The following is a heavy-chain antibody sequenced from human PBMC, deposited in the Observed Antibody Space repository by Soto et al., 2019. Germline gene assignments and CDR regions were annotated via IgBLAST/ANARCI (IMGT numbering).Heavy chain of an antibody. Sequence: SVKVSCKASGGTVSSYAMSWVRQAPGQGLEWMGGIIPIFGTANYAQKFQGRVTITADKSTSTAYMELSSLRSEDTAVYYCASPYYYDSSGYYFRGGSYFDYWGQGTLVTVSS. D-gene: IGHD3-22*01. J-gene: IGHJ4*02. CDR2: IIPIFGTA. V-gene: IGHV1-69*06. CDR3: ASPYYYDSSGYYFRGGSYFDY. CDR1: GGTVSSYA.